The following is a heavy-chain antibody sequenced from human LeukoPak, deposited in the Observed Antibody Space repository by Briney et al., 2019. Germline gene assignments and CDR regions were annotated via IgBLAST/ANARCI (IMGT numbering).Heavy chain of an antibody. J-gene: IGHJ4*02. D-gene: IGHD6-19*01. CDR2: ISYDGSNK. CDR1: GFTFSSYA. V-gene: IGHV3-30*04. CDR3: AKGFSIAVAGRFDY. Sequence: GGSLRLSCAASGFTFSSYAMHWVRQAPGKGLEWVAVISYDGSNKYYADSVKGRFTISRDNSKNTLYLQMNSLRAEDMALYYCAKGFSIAVAGRFDYWGQGTLVTVSS.